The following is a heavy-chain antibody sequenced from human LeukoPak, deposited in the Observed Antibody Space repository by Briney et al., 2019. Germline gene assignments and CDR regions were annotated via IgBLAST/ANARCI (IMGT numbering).Heavy chain of an antibody. Sequence: ASVKVSSKASGDTFSTYAFSWVRQAPGQGLDWMGGIIPIFGTPNYAQKFQGRSTITRDESTSTAFMELTSLTSEDTAVYYCARGRNSLVVLNGYDLWGRGTLVIVSS. CDR1: GDTFSTYA. V-gene: IGHV1-69*05. J-gene: IGHJ5*02. D-gene: IGHD5-24*01. CDR3: ARGRNSLVVLNGYDL. CDR2: IIPIFGTP.